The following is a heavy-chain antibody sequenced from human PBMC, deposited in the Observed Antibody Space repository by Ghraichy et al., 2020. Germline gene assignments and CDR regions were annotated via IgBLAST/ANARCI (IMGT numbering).Heavy chain of an antibody. J-gene: IGHJ4*02. V-gene: IGHV3-7*01. Sequence: GESLNISCTASGFTFNNYWMNWVRKAPGKGLEWVANMKQDGSEKYYVDSVKGRFTISRDNAKNSLYLQMNSLRAEDTAVYYCARAGYGVPFDYWGQGTLVTVSS. CDR1: GFTFNNYW. CDR3: ARAGYGVPFDY. D-gene: IGHD4-17*01. CDR2: MKQDGSEK.